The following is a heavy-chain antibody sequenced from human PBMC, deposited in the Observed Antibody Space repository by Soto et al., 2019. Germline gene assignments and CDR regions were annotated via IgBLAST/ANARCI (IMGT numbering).Heavy chain of an antibody. CDR2: IYWNDDK. J-gene: IGHJ6*01. V-gene: IGHV2-5*01. Sequence: QITLKESGPTLVKPTQTLTLTCTFSGFSLSTSGVGVGWIRQPPGKALEWLAVIYWNDDKYCSPSLKSRLTITKDTSKNQVVLTMTNVDPVDTATYYCAHRRVSYGLDVWGQGTTVTVSS. CDR1: GFSLSTSGVG. CDR3: AHRRVSYGLDV. D-gene: IGHD2-8*01.